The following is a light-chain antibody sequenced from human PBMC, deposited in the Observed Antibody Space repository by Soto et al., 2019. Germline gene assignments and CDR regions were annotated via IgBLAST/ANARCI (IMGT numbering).Light chain of an antibody. Sequence: DIQMTQSPSALSASVGDRVTITCRASQDIDSWLAWYQQKPGKAPKLLIYAASSLQSGVPSRFSGSGSGTDFTFTISSLQPEDFATYYGQQGSSFPWTFGQGTKVDIK. J-gene: IGKJ1*01. CDR3: QQGSSFPWT. V-gene: IGKV1-12*01. CDR2: AAS. CDR1: QDIDSW.